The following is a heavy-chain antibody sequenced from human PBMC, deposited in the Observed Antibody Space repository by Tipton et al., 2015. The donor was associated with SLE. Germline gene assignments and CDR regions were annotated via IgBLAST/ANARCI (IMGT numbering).Heavy chain of an antibody. CDR2: IYYSGST. CDR3: AGALRGGGSSWYYFDY. Sequence: TLSLTCTVSGGSISSGGYYWSWIRQHPGKGLEWIGYIYYSGSTYYNPSLKSRVTISVDTSKNQFSLKLSSVTAADTAVYYCAGALRGGGSSWYYFDYWGQGTLVTVSS. J-gene: IGHJ4*02. V-gene: IGHV4-31*03. D-gene: IGHD6-13*01. CDR1: GGSISSGGYY.